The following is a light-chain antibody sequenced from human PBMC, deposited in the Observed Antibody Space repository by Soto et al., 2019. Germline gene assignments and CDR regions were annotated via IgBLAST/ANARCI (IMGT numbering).Light chain of an antibody. CDR1: QSVNSN. J-gene: IGKJ1*01. V-gene: IGKV3-15*01. CDR3: QEYNTWPWT. CDR2: GAS. Sequence: ETEMTQSPATVSVSAGERATLSCRASQSVNSNLAWYQQKLGQAPRVLIFGASTRATGIPTRFSGSGSGTEFSLTINSLQSEDFAVYYCQEYNTWPWTFGQGTKVDIK.